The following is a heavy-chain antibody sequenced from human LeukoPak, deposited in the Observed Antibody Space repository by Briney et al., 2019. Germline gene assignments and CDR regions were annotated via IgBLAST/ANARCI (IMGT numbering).Heavy chain of an antibody. V-gene: IGHV3-23*01. Sequence: GGSLRLSCAASGFTFSSYGMHWVRQAPGKGLEWVSAISGSGGSTYYADSVTGRFTISRDNSKNTLYLQMNRLRAEDTALYYCASLDYFDSSDYGDYWGQGTLVTVSS. J-gene: IGHJ4*02. CDR1: GFTFSSYG. CDR3: ASLDYFDSSDYGDY. D-gene: IGHD3-22*01. CDR2: ISGSGGST.